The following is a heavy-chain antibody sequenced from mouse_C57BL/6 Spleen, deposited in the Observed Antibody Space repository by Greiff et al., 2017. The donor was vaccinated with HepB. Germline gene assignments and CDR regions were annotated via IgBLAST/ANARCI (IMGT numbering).Heavy chain of an antibody. CDR2: IDPSDSYT. J-gene: IGHJ2*01. CDR3: ARPGYSNYVGYFDY. V-gene: IGHV1-50*01. CDR1: GYTFTSYW. Sequence: QVQLQQPGAELVKPGASVKLSCKASGYTFTSYWMQWVKQRPGQGLEWIGEIDPSDSYTNYNQKFKGKATLTVDTSSSTAYMQLSSLTSEDSAVYYCARPGYSNYVGYFDYWGQGTTLTVSS. D-gene: IGHD2-5*01.